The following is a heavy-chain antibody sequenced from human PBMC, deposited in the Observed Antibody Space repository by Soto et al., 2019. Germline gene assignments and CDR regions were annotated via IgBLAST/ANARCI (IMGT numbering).Heavy chain of an antibody. CDR2: IIPIFGTA. CDR3: ARVREMATRFLGDDAFDI. CDR1: GGTFSSYA. D-gene: IGHD5-12*01. Sequence: QVQLVQSGAEVKKPGSSVKVSCKASGGTFSSYAISWVRQAPGQGLEWMGGIIPIFGTANYAQKFQGRVTITADESTSTPYMELSSLRSEDTAVYYCARVREMATRFLGDDAFDIWGQGTMVTVSS. V-gene: IGHV1-69*01. J-gene: IGHJ3*02.